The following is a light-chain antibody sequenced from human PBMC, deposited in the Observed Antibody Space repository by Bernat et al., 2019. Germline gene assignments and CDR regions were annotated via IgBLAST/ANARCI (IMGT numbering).Light chain of an antibody. J-gene: IGLJ3*02. CDR2: EVS. V-gene: IGLV2-8*01. CDR3: SSYAGSNLGWV. CDR1: SSDVGGYNY. Sequence: QSALTQPPSASGSPGQSVTISCTGTSSDVGGYNYVSWYQQHPGKAPKLMIYEVSKRPSGVPDRFSGSKSGNTASLTVAELQAEDEADYYCSSYAGSNLGWVFGGGTKLTVL.